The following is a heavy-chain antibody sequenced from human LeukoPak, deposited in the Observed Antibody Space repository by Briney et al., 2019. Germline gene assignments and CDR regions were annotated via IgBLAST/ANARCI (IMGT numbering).Heavy chain of an antibody. CDR2: INSGGST. D-gene: IGHD3-10*01. V-gene: IGHV3-53*01. CDR3: ARDLYYYGSGSDNFRYY. Sequence: PGGSLRLSCAASGFTVNSNYMNWVRQAPGQGLEWVSDINSGGSTHYADSVKGRFTISRDNSKNPLYLQMNSLRAEDPAVYYCARDLYYYGSGSDNFRYYWGQGTLVTVSS. J-gene: IGHJ4*02. CDR1: GFTVNSNY.